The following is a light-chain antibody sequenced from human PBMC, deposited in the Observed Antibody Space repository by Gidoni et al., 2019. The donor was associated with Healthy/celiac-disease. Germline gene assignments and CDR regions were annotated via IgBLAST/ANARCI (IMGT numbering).Light chain of an antibody. CDR2: GAS. CDR1: QSVSSSY. Sequence: EIVLTQSPGTLSLSPGERATRSCRASQSVSSSYLAWYQQKPGQAPRLLIYGASSRATGIPDRFSGSGSGTDFTLTISRLEPEDFAVYYCQQYGSSQAFXQXTKVEIK. V-gene: IGKV3-20*01. J-gene: IGKJ1*01. CDR3: QQYGSSQA.